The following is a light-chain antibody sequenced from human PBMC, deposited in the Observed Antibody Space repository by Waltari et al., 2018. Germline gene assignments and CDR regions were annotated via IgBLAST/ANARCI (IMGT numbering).Light chain of an antibody. J-gene: IGKJ1*01. Sequence: DIVMTKSPDSLAVSLGGRAPTNCKSTQRLLHSSNNKNYLAWYQQKPGQPPKLLIYWASTRESGVPDRFSGSGSGTDFTLTISSLQAEDVAVYYCQQYYSIPRTFGQGTKVEIK. CDR3: QQYYSIPRT. CDR2: WAS. V-gene: IGKV4-1*01. CDR1: QRLLHSSNNKNY.